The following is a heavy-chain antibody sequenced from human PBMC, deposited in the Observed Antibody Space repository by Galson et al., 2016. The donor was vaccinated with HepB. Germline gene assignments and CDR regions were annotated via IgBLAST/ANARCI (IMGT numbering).Heavy chain of an antibody. V-gene: IGHV3-23*01. J-gene: IGHJ4*02. CDR2: INIGGDST. CDR1: GFTFSNYA. CDR3: AKDSPYSSGWSTY. Sequence: SLRLSCAASGFTFSNYAMSWVRQAPGKGLEWVSSINIGGDSTYYADSVKGRFTISRDNSKNTVYLQMNSLRAEDTALYYCAKDSPYSSGWSTYWGQGTPVTVSS. D-gene: IGHD6-19*01.